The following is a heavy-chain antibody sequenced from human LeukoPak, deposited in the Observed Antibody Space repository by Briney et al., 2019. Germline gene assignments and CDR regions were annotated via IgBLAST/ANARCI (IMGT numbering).Heavy chain of an antibody. J-gene: IGHJ4*02. D-gene: IGHD1-26*01. CDR3: ATSGTYRLDY. CDR2: LNHAGGSI. V-gene: IGHV3-48*01. Sequence: GGSLRLSCAASGFTFSSYKMNWVRQAPGKGLEWVSSLNHAGGSIFYVDSVKGRFTISRDNAKNSLYLQMNSLRAEDTAVYYCATSGTYRLDYWGQGSLVTASS. CDR1: GFTFSSYK.